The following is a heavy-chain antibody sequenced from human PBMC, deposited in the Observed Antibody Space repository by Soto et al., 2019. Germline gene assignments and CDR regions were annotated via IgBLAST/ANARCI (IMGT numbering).Heavy chain of an antibody. Sequence: SGTLSLTCAVYSGSLNGDYWSWIRQPPGKGLEWIGEVSHTEGTRYSSSLKSRVTISVDTSNNQFSLTLTSLTAADTAVYYCARGMDRAKTGYWGRGTLVTVSS. D-gene: IGHD5-18*01. J-gene: IGHJ4*02. CDR3: ARGMDRAKTGY. CDR1: SGSLNGDY. CDR2: VSHTEGT. V-gene: IGHV4-34*01.